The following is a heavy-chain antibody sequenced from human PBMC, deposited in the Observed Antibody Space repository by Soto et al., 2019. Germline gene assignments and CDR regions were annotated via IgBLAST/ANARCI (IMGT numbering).Heavy chain of an antibody. V-gene: IGHV1-18*01. CDR2: ISAYNGNT. CDR1: GYTFTSYG. D-gene: IGHD3-22*01. Sequence: ASVKVSCKASGYTFTSYGISWVRQAPGQGLEWMGWISAYNGNTNYAQKLQGRVTMTTDTSTSTAYMELRSLRSDDTAVYYCASKYYYDSSGYHLDAFDIWGQGTMVTVSS. CDR3: ASKYYYDSSGYHLDAFDI. J-gene: IGHJ3*02.